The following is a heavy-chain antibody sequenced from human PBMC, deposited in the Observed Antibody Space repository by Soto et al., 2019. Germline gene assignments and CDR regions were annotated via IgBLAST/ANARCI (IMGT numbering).Heavy chain of an antibody. CDR1: GYTFTSYG. V-gene: IGHV1-18*01. Sequence: ASVKVSCKASGYTFTSYGISWVRQAPGQGLEWMGWISAYNGNTNYAQKLQGRVTMTTDTSTSTAYMELSSLRSEDTAVYYCAGGAPYSSGWYRSDYYYGMDVWGQGTTVTV. CDR3: AGGAPYSSGWYRSDYYYGMDV. J-gene: IGHJ6*02. CDR2: ISAYNGNT. D-gene: IGHD6-19*01.